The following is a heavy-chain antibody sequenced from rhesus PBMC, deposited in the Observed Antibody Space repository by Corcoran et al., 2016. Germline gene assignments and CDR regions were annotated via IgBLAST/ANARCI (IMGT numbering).Heavy chain of an antibody. CDR1: GYSISSGYG. J-gene: IGHJ4*01. Sequence: QLQLQESGPGLVKPSETLSLTCAVSGYSISSGYGWSWIRQPPGKGLEWIGYISYSGSTSYSPSLKSRVTISRDTSKNQFSLKLSSVTAADTAVYYCAKGGYSFGLDYWGQGVLVTVSS. V-gene: IGHV4-122*02. D-gene: IGHD5-24*01. CDR3: AKGGYSFGLDY. CDR2: ISYSGST.